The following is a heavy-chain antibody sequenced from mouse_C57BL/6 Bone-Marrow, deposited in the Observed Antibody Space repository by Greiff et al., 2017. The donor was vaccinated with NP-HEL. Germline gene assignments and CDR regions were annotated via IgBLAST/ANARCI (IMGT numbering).Heavy chain of an antibody. V-gene: IGHV1-76*01. CDR1: GYTFTDYY. D-gene: IGHD1-1*01. CDR2: IYPGSGNT. J-gene: IGHJ2*01. CDR3: ARDITTVVENFDY. Sequence: QVHVKQSGAELVRPGASVKLSCKASGYTFTDYYINWVKQRPGQGLEWIARIYPGSGNTYYNEKFKGKATLTAEKSSSTAYMQLSSLTSEDSAVYFCARDITTVVENFDYWGQGTTLTVSS.